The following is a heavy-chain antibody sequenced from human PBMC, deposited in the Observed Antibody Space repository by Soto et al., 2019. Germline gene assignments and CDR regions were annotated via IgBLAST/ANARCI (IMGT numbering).Heavy chain of an antibody. D-gene: IGHD3-10*01. CDR3: AMERTTMVRGYYGMDV. CDR2: TNSGGGST. J-gene: IGHJ6*02. CDR1: GYTFSDYY. V-gene: IGHV1-46*01. Sequence: QVQLVQSGAEVKKPGASVKVSCKASGYTFSDYYIHWVRQAPGQGLQWMGITNSGGGSTSYAQKCQGRVTMTTDTSTRTVCMEPSRLISEDTAVYYCAMERTTMVRGYYGMDVWGQGTTVTVSS.